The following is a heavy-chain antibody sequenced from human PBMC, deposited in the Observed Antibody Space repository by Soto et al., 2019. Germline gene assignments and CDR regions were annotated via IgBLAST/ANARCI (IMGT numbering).Heavy chain of an antibody. J-gene: IGHJ6*02. CDR3: ARDGLYSGYDYAPDYYYYYGMDV. V-gene: IGHV1-18*01. Sequence: ASVKVSCKASGYTFTSYGISWVRQAPGQGLEWMGWISAYNGNTNYAQKLQGRVTMTTDTSTSTAYMELRSLRSDDTAVYYCARDGLYSGYDYAPDYYYYYGMDVWGQGTTVTVSS. D-gene: IGHD5-12*01. CDR2: ISAYNGNT. CDR1: GYTFTSYG.